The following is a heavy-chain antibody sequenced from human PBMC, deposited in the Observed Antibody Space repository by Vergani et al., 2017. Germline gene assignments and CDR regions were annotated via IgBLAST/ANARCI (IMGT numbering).Heavy chain of an antibody. V-gene: IGHV3-30*01. CDR3: ARDGLYCGGDCYENWFDP. D-gene: IGHD2-21*02. Sequence: QVQLVESGGGVVQPGRSLRLSCAASGFTFSSYAMHWVRQAPGKGLEWVAVISYDGSNKYYADSVKGRFTISRDNSKNTLYLQMNSLRAEDTAVYYCARDGLYCGGDCYENWFDPWGQGTLVTVSS. CDR1: GFTFSSYA. CDR2: ISYDGSNK. J-gene: IGHJ5*02.